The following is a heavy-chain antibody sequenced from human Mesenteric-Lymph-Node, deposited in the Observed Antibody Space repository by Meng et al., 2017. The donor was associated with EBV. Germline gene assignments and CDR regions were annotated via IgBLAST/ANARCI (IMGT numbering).Heavy chain of an antibody. CDR1: FPPRTRWGG. CDR2: IYWDDDK. Sequence: HITLKGVWPPPVKPPQPPPRTRPFLWFPPRTRWGGLGWIRPPPGKALEWLALIYWDDDKRYSPSLKTRLTITKDTSENQVVLTMTNMDPVDAATYYCAHRTSNCFDPWGQGTLVTVSS. CDR3: AHRTSNCFDP. V-gene: IGHV2-5*02. J-gene: IGHJ5*02.